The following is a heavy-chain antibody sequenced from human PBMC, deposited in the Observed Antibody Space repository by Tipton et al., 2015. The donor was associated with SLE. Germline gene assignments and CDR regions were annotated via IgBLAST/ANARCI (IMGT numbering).Heavy chain of an antibody. V-gene: IGHV1-18*01. J-gene: IGHJ4*02. Sequence: QLVQSGSELKKPGASVKVSCKASGYTFTSYGISWVRQAPGQGLEWMGWISAYNGNTNYAQKLQGRVTMTTDTSTSTAYMELRSLRSDDTAVYYCARDVEVGVWGSSSDYWGQGTLVTVSS. CDR2: ISAYNGNT. CDR1: GYTFTSYG. D-gene: IGHD6-6*01. CDR3: ARDVEVGVWGSSSDY.